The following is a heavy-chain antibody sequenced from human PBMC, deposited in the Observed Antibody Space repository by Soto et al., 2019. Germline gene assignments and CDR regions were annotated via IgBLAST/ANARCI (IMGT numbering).Heavy chain of an antibody. V-gene: IGHV3-23*01. D-gene: IGHD6-19*01. CDR1: GFTFSNYA. J-gene: IGHJ4*02. CDR3: AKTDKFHSQSSGWANRFDS. Sequence: EVQLLGSGGDLAQPGGSLRLICAASGFTFSNYAMTWVRQSPGKGLEWVSTITSAGSTFYGDTVKGRFTISRDNSKSTLYLQMNSLGAEDTAVYYCAKTDKFHSQSSGWANRFDSWGQGTLVTVSS. CDR2: ITSAGST.